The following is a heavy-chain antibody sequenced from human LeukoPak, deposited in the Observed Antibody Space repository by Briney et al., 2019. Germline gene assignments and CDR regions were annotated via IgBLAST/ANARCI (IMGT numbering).Heavy chain of an antibody. CDR3: ARGFYGSGSQFDY. J-gene: IGHJ4*02. CDR1: VDSISSGDYP. CDR2: IFHTGHT. D-gene: IGHD3-10*01. V-gene: IGHV4-30-2*01. Sequence: SQTLSLTCAVFVDSISSGDYPWSWIRQPPGKGLEWIGYIFHTGHTSYNPSLKSRVTISVDMSKNQLSLKLSSVTAADTAVYYCARGFYGSGSQFDYWGQGTLVTVSS.